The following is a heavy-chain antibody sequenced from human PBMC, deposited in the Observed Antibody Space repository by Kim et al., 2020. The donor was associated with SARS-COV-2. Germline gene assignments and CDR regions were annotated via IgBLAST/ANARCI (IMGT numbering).Heavy chain of an antibody. CDR2: FDPEDGET. CDR3: ATERRIAAAGYYYYYGMDV. J-gene: IGHJ6*02. Sequence: ASVKVSCKVSGYTLTELSMHWVRQAPGKGLEWMGGFDPEDGETIYAQKFQGRVTMTEDTSTDTAYMELSSLRSEDTAVYYCATERRIAAAGYYYYYGMDVWGQGTPVTVS. V-gene: IGHV1-24*01. CDR1: GYTLTELS. D-gene: IGHD6-13*01.